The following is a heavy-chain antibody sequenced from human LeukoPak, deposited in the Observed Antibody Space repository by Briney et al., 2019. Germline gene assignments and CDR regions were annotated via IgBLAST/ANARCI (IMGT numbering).Heavy chain of an antibody. V-gene: IGHV3-48*01. CDR3: ARAQQQLVHQYDYYYGMDV. CDR2: ISSSSSTI. J-gene: IGHJ6*02. CDR1: GFTFSSYS. D-gene: IGHD6-13*01. Sequence: PGGSLRLSCAASGFTFSSYSMNWVRQAPGKGLEWVSYISSSSSTICYADSVKGRFTISRDNAKNSLYLQMNSLRAEDTAVYYCARAQQQLVHQYDYYYGMDVWGQGTTVTVSS.